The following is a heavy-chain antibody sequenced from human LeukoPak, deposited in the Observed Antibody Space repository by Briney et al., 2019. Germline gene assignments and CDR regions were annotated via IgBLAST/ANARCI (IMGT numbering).Heavy chain of an antibody. CDR3: ARGNGVVVPASTHPGWFDP. CDR2: INHSGST. Sequence: SETLSLTCAAYGGSFSDYYWSWIRQPPGKGLEWIGEINHSGSTNYNPSLKSRVTISVDTSKNQFSLKLSSVTAADTAVYYCARGNGVVVPASTHPGWFDPWGQGTLVTVSS. D-gene: IGHD2-2*01. V-gene: IGHV4-34*01. CDR1: GGSFSDYY. J-gene: IGHJ5*02.